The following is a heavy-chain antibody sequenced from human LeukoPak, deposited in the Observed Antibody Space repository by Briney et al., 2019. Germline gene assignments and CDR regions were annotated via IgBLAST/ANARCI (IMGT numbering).Heavy chain of an antibody. D-gene: IGHD5-12*01. CDR2: INPNSGGT. CDR1: GYTFTGYY. Sequence: ASVKVSCKASGYTFTGYYMHWVRQAPGQGLEWMGWINPNSGGTNYAQKFQGRVTMTRDTSISTAYMELSRPRSDDTAVYYCARGMGYSGHDGIDYWGQGTLVTVSS. CDR3: ARGMGYSGHDGIDY. V-gene: IGHV1-2*02. J-gene: IGHJ4*02.